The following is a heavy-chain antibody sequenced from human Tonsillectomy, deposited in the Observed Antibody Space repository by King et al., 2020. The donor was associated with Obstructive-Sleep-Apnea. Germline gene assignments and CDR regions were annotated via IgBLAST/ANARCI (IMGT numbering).Heavy chain of an antibody. CDR3: ARDLYYYDSSGYYYEIDYYGMDV. CDR2: ISYDGSNK. V-gene: IGHV3-30-3*01. J-gene: IGHJ6*02. D-gene: IGHD3-22*01. CDR1: GFTFSRYA. Sequence: VQLVESGGGVVQPGRSLRLSCAASGFTFSRYAMHWVRQAPGKGLEWVAAISYDGSNKYYADSVKGRFTISRDNSKNTLYLQMNSLRAKDTAVYYCARDLYYYDSSGYYYEIDYYGMDVWGQGTTVTVSS.